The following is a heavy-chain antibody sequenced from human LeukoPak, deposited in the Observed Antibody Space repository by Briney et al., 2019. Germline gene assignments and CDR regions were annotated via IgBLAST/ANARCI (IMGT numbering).Heavy chain of an antibody. J-gene: IGHJ4*02. CDR2: IIPIFGTA. V-gene: IGHV1-69*13. Sequence: ASVKVSCKASGGTFSIYAISWVRQAPGQGLEWMGEIIPIFGTANYAQKFQGRVTITADESTSTAYMELRSLRSDDAAVYYCARTGDYAFGDFDYWGQGTLVTVSS. CDR3: ARTGDYAFGDFDY. D-gene: IGHD4-17*01. CDR1: GGTFSIYA.